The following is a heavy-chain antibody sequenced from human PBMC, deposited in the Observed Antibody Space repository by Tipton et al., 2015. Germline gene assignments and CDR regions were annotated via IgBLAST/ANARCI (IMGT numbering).Heavy chain of an antibody. CDR3: ARDVRVTAPSFFDL. V-gene: IGHV1-18*01. CDR2: ISPFNGRR. CDR1: GYDFSDFG. D-gene: IGHD2-21*02. J-gene: IGHJ3*01. Sequence: QSGAEVKKPGASVKVSCEASGYDFSDFGINWVRQAPGQGLEWVGWISPFNGRRNYAPKFQGRINVTTDTSTDTVYMELKSLKFDDTAIYYCARDVRVTAPSFFDLWGQGTMVTVSS.